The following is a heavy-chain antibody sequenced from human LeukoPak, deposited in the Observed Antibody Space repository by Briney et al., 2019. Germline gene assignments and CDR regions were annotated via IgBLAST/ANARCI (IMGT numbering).Heavy chain of an antibody. CDR3: AREDSSGDYPY. Sequence: SGTLSLTCAVSGGSISSSNWWSWVRQPPGKGLEWIGEIYHSGSTNYNPSLKSRFTISVYESKNQVSLKMSSVTAAGTAVYYCAREDSSGDYPYWGQGTLVTV. CDR2: IYHSGST. V-gene: IGHV4-4*02. J-gene: IGHJ4*02. D-gene: IGHD3-22*01. CDR1: GGSISSSNW.